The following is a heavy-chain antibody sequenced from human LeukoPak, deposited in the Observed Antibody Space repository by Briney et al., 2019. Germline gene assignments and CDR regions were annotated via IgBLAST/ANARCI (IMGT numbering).Heavy chain of an antibody. D-gene: IGHD4-17*01. CDR2: INHNGST. CDR3: ASVRRDYGDYSSDAFDI. Sequence: SETLSLTCAVYGGSFSGYYWSWIRQPPGKGLEWLGEINHNGSTNYNPSLKSRVTISVDTSKNQFSLKLSSVTAADTAVYYCASVRRDYGDYSSDAFDIWGQGTMVTVSS. V-gene: IGHV4-34*01. CDR1: GGSFSGYY. J-gene: IGHJ3*02.